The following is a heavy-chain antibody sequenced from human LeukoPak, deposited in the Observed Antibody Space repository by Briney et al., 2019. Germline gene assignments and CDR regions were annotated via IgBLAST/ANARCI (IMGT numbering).Heavy chain of an antibody. Sequence: SETLSLTCAVSGGSISSSSWWSWVRQPPGKGLEWIGEIYHSGSTNYNPSLKSRVTISVDKSKNQFSLKLSSVTAADTAVYYCARDQRRRYYFDYWGQGTLVTVSS. CDR1: GGSISSSSW. V-gene: IGHV4-4*02. J-gene: IGHJ4*02. CDR2: IYHSGST. CDR3: ARDQRRRYYFDY.